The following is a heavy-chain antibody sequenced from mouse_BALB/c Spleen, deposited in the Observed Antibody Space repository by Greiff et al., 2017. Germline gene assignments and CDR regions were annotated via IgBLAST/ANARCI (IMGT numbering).Heavy chain of an antibody. D-gene: IGHD2-3*01. CDR3: ARLDGYSYVYAMDY. CDR2: INPYNDGT. Sequence: VQLQQSGPELVKPGASVKMSCKASGYTFTSYVMHWVKQKPGQGLEWIGYINPYNDGTKYNEKFKGKATLTSDKSSSTAYMELSSLTSEDSAVYYCARLDGYSYVYAMDYWGQGTSVTVSS. CDR1: GYTFTSYV. V-gene: IGHV1-14*01. J-gene: IGHJ4*01.